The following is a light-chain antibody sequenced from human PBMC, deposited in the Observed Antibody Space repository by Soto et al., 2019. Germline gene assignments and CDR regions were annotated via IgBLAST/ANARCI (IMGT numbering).Light chain of an antibody. CDR2: AAS. CDR1: QSISSY. Sequence: DIQMPQSPSSLSSSVVYRVTITFRASQSISSYLNWYQQKPGKAPKLLIYAASSLQSGVPSRFSGSGSGTDFTLTISSLQPEDFATYYCQQSYSTWTFGQGTKVDI. CDR3: QQSYSTWT. J-gene: IGKJ1*01. V-gene: IGKV1-39*01.